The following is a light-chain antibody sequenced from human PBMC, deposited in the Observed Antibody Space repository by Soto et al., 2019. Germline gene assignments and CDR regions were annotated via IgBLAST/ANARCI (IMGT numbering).Light chain of an antibody. CDR3: QQYGNPPPNA. V-gene: IGKV3-20*01. CDR2: GAS. CDR1: QSISSSY. J-gene: IGKJ2*01. Sequence: EIVLTQSPGTLSLSPGERATLSCRASQSISSSYLAWYQQKLGQAPRVLIYGASSRATGIPDRFSGSGSGTDFTLTISRLEPEDFAVYFCQQYGNPPPNAFGQGTKVEIK.